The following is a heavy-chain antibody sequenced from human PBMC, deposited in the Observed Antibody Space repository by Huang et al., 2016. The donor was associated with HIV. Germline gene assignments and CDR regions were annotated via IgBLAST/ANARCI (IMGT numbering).Heavy chain of an antibody. CDR2: GSYPRST. CDR3: ARAFPSGALDS. Sequence: QVRLQESGPGLVRPSETLSLTCNVSGATINKNYWNWIRQSPGKGLEWVGFGSYPRSTNYTPSLESRVTILQDTSKNQCSLKLTSVTAADTAVYYCARAFPSGALDSWGQGTLVTVSS. V-gene: IGHV4-59*13. J-gene: IGHJ4*02. CDR1: GATINKNY.